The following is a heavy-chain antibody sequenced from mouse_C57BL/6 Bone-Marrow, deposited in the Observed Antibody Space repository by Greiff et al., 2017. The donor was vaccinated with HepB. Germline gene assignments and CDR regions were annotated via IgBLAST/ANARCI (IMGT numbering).Heavy chain of an antibody. CDR2: IHPSDSDT. Sequence: VQLQQPGAELVQPGASVKVSCKASGYTFTSYWMHWVKQRPGQGLEWIGRIHPSDSDTNYNQKFKGKAPLTVDKSSSTAYMQLSSRTSEASAVYYCAIPRRGFAYWGQGTLVTVSA. J-gene: IGHJ3*01. V-gene: IGHV1-74*01. CDR3: AIPRRGFAY. CDR1: GYTFTSYW.